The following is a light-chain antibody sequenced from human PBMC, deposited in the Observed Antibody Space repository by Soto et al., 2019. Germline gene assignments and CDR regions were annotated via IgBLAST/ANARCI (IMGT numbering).Light chain of an antibody. J-gene: IGLJ3*02. CDR2: EVT. Sequence: QSVVTQAPSVSGTPGQRVTISCSGSSSDVGVYDYVSWYQHHPGKAPKLMIYEVTSRPSGVSSRFSGSKSGNTASLTISGLQAEDEADYYCCSYTTRNTWVFGGGTKLTVL. CDR3: CSYTTRNTWV. V-gene: IGLV2-14*01. CDR1: SSDVGVYDY.